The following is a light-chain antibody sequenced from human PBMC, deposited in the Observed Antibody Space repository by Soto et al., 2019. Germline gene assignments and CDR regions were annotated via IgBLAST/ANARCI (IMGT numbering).Light chain of an antibody. J-gene: IGKJ4*01. Sequence: IVLTQSPATLSLSPGESATLSCRASQSVGNNLAWYQQKPGQAPGLLIYEASTRATGIPARFSGSGSGTDFTLTISSLEPEDFAVYYCQQHANWPLTFGGGTKVDIK. CDR1: QSVGNN. CDR3: QQHANWPLT. CDR2: EAS. V-gene: IGKV3-11*01.